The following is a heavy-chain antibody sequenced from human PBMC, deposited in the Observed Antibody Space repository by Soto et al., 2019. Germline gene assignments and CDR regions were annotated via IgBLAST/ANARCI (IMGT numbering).Heavy chain of an antibody. Sequence: ASVKVSCKASGGTFSSYAISWVRQAPGQGLEWMGGIIPTFGTANYAQKFQGRVTITADESTSTAYMELSSLRSEDTAVYYCARDVAAAGTGAGLDVWGQGTTVTVSS. CDR3: ARDVAAAGTGAGLDV. J-gene: IGHJ6*02. D-gene: IGHD6-13*01. CDR1: GGTFSSYA. CDR2: IIPTFGTA. V-gene: IGHV1-69*13.